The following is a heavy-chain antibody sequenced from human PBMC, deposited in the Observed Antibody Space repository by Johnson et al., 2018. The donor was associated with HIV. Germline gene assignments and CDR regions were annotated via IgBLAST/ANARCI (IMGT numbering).Heavy chain of an antibody. V-gene: IGHV3-23*04. CDR2: ISGSGGCT. J-gene: IGHJ3*02. CDR3: AREVDAFDM. Sequence: VQPVESGGGLVQPGGSLIPSCAASGFTFDDYAMRWVRQAPGKGLEWVSVISGSGGCTYSADSVKGRFTISRDNSKNPPYLQMNSLRAEDTAVYYCAREVDAFDMRDQGTLVTVSS. CDR1: GFTFDDYA.